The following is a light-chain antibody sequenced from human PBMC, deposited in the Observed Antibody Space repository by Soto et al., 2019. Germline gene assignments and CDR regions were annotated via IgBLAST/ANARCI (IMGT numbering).Light chain of an antibody. V-gene: IGKV3-11*01. CDR1: QSVSSY. J-gene: IGKJ2*01. CDR3: QQRSNWPPEYT. Sequence: EIVLTQSPATLSLSPGERATLSCRASQSVSSYLAWYQQKPGKAPRLLIYDASNRATGIPARFSGSGSGTDFPLTISSLEPEDFAVYYCQQRSNWPPEYTFGQGTKLEIK. CDR2: DAS.